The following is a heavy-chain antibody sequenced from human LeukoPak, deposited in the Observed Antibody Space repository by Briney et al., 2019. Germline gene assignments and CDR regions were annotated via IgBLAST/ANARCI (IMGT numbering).Heavy chain of an antibody. CDR1: GYSFTSHY. J-gene: IGHJ5*02. CDR2: INPSGSST. D-gene: IGHD3-16*02. Sequence: ASVKVSCKASGYSFTSHYMHWVRQAPGQGLEWLGLINPSGSSTLYAQKFQGRVTMTRDMSTSTDYMELSSLRSEDTAVYYCARDNSVGDIAWWFDPWGQGTLVTVSS. V-gene: IGHV1-46*01. CDR3: ARDNSVGDIAWWFDP.